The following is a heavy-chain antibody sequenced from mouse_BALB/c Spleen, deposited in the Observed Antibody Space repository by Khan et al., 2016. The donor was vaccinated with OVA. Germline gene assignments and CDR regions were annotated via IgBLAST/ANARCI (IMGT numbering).Heavy chain of an antibody. CDR3: ARIYGGDFDC. CDR1: GFSITSDYA. CDR2: ISYSGNT. V-gene: IGHV3-2*02. D-gene: IGHD1-1*01. Sequence: EVQLVESGPGLVKPSQSLSLTCTVSGFSITSDYAWNWIRQFPGNKLEWMGFISYSGNTNYNPSLKSRISITRDTSKNQFFLQLNSVTTEDTATYCCARIYGGDFDCWGQGTTLTVSS. J-gene: IGHJ2*01.